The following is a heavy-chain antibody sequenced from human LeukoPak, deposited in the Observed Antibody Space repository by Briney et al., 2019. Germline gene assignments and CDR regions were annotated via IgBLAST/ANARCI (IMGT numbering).Heavy chain of an antibody. CDR2: ISSSSSTI. CDR3: VASTGYSSSWFYFDY. J-gene: IGHJ4*02. CDR1: GFTFSSYS. V-gene: IGHV3-48*01. D-gene: IGHD6-13*01. Sequence: PGGSLRLSCAASGFTFSSYSMSWVRQAPGKGLEWVSYISSSSSTIYYADSVKGRFTISRDSAKNSLYLQMNSLRAEDTAVYYCVASTGYSSSWFYFDYWGQGTLVTVSS.